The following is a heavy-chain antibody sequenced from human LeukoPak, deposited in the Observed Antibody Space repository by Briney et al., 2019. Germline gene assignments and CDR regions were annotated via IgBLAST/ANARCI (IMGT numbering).Heavy chain of an antibody. CDR1: GYNFTNFW. CDR3: ARSSVEIAAQIDY. CDR2: IYPGDSDT. Sequence: GESLKISCKGSGYNFTNFWIGWVRQMPGKGLEWMGIIYPGDSDTRYSPSFQGQVTISADKSISTAYLQWSSLKASDTAMYYCARSSVEIAAQIDYWGQGTLVTVSS. J-gene: IGHJ4*02. V-gene: IGHV5-51*01. D-gene: IGHD2-15*01.